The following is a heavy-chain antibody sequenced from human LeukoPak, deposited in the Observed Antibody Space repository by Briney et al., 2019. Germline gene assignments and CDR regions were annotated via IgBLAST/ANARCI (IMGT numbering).Heavy chain of an antibody. J-gene: IGHJ4*02. V-gene: IGHV4-39*07. D-gene: IGHD5-12*01. CDR1: GGSISSSSYY. CDR3: AGGSGYDSFDY. Sequence: PSETLSLTCTVSGGSISSSSYYWGWIRQPPGKGLEWIGSIYYSGSTYYNPSLKSRVTISVDTSKNQFSLKLSSVTAADTAVYYCAGGSGYDSFDYWGQGTLVTVSS. CDR2: IYYSGST.